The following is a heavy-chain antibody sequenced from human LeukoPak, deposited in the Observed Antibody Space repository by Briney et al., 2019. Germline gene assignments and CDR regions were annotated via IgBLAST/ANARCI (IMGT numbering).Heavy chain of an antibody. Sequence: GGPLRLSCAASGFTFSSYAMSWVRQAPGKGLEWVSAISASGGSTYYADSVKGRFTISRDNSKNTLYLQMNSLRAEDTAVYYCAKVPYRGFDPWGQGTLVTVSS. CDR3: AKVPYRGFDP. J-gene: IGHJ5*02. CDR2: ISASGGST. V-gene: IGHV3-23*01. CDR1: GFTFSSYA.